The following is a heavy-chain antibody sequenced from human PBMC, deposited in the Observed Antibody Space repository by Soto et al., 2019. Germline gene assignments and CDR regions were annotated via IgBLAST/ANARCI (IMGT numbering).Heavy chain of an antibody. V-gene: IGHV1-69*13. CDR1: GGTFSSYA. J-gene: IGHJ4*02. CDR3: ARGPTYYDFWSGYYSLYFDY. Sequence: SVKVSCKASGGTFSSYAISWVRQAPGQGLEWMGGIIPIFGTANYAQKFQGRVTITADESTSTAYMELSSLRSEDTAVYYCARGPTYYDFWSGYYSLYFDYWGQGTLVTVSS. D-gene: IGHD3-3*01. CDR2: IIPIFGTA.